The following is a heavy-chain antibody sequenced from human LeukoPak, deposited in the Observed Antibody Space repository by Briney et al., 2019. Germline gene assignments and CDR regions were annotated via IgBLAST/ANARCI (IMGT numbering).Heavy chain of an antibody. CDR2: IDHRGDT. Sequence: SETLSLTCAVYGGSFSRYYWSWIRQSPGKGLEWIAEIDHRGDTNYNPSARSRVTISVDTSKNQFSLKVKSLSAADTAVYYCARGATISETGYFDFWGQGTLVTVSS. CDR1: GGSFSRYY. V-gene: IGHV4-34*01. D-gene: IGHD5-24*01. J-gene: IGHJ4*03. CDR3: ARGATISETGYFDF.